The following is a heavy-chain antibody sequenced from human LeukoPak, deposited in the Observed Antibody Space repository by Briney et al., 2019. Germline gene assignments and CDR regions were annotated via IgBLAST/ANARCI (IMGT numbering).Heavy chain of an antibody. CDR2: IYPGDSDT. V-gene: IGHV5-51*01. CDR3: ARQAATAYDYFDY. CDR1: GYSFTNYW. D-gene: IGHD1-1*01. J-gene: IGHJ4*02. Sequence: GESLKISCKGSGYSFTNYWIGWVRQMPGKGLEWMGIIYPGDSDTRYSPSFQGQVTTSADKSISTAYLQWSTLKASDTAMFYCARQAATAYDYFDYWGQGTLVTVSS.